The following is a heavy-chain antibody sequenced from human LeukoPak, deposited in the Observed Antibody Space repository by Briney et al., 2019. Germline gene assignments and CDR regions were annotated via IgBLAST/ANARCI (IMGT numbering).Heavy chain of an antibody. CDR2: ISYDVSNK. CDR3: AKDALGYCSGGSCSTRSWFDP. J-gene: IGHJ5*02. V-gene: IGHV3-30*18. D-gene: IGHD2-15*01. Sequence: PGRSLRLSCAASGFTFSSYGMHWVRQAPGKGLEWVAVISYDVSNKYYADSVKGRFTISRDNSKNTLYLQMNSLRAEDTAVYYCAKDALGYCSGGSCSTRSWFDPWGQGTLVTVSS. CDR1: GFTFSSYG.